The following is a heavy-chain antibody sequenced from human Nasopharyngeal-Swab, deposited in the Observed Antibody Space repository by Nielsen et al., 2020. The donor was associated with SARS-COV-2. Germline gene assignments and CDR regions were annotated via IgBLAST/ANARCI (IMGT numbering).Heavy chain of an antibody. CDR3: ARPRLPAGGHEAADY. J-gene: IGHJ4*02. D-gene: IGHD6-13*01. CDR1: GFTFSDYY. CDR2: TSGSGNTK. V-gene: IGHV3-11*04. Sequence: GESLKISCAASGFTFSDYYMSWIRQAPGKGLEWISFTSGSGNTKYYADSVKGRFTISRDNAKNSLYLQMNSLRADDTAVYYCARPRLPAGGHEAADYWGQGALVTVLL.